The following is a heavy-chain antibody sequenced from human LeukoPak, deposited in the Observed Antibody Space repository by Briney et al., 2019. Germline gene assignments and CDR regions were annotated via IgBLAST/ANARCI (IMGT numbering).Heavy chain of an antibody. CDR3: ARGGAGGGYFPT. CDR2: MKEDGSDE. CDR1: GFSFSDST. V-gene: IGHV3-7*03. J-gene: IGHJ1*01. D-gene: IGHD3-16*01. Sequence: PGGSLRLSCVASGFSFSDSTMSWVRLAAGKGLEWVAKMKEDGSDENYVDSVKGRFTISRDNARNSLHLQMKSLRAEDTAVYFCARGGAGGGYFPTWGQGILVIVSS.